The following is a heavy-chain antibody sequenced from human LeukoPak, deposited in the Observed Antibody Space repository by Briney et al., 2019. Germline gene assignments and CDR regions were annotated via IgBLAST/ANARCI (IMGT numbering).Heavy chain of an antibody. CDR1: GFTFGNYA. V-gene: IGHV3-23*01. D-gene: IGHD5-12*01. Sequence: GGSLRLSCAASGFTFGNYAMSWVRQAPGKGLEWVSAIRAGGSGSFYADSVKGRFTISRDNSKNTLSLQMYSLRAEDTAVYYCAKGASSYGGSSRGAFDYWGPGTLVTVSS. CDR3: AKGASSYGGSSRGAFDY. CDR2: IRAGGSGS. J-gene: IGHJ4*02.